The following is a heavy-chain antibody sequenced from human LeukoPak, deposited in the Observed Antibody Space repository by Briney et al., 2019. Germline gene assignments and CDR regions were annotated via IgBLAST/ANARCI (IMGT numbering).Heavy chain of an antibody. J-gene: IGHJ4*02. D-gene: IGHD3-9*01. CDR3: AKNDILTGYYPTFDY. CDR1: GFTVSSNY. CDR2: IYSGGST. V-gene: IGHV3-66*01. Sequence: GGSLRLSCAASGFTVSSNYMSWVRQAPGKGLEWVSVIYSGGSTYYADSVKGRFTISRDNSKNTLYLQMNSLRAEDTAVYYCAKNDILTGYYPTFDYWGQGTLVTVSS.